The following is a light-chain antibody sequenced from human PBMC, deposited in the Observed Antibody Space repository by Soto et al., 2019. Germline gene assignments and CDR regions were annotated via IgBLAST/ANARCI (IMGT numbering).Light chain of an antibody. V-gene: IGLV1-47*01. CDR1: TSNIGSNY. CDR3: AAWDDSLSGVV. Sequence: QSVLIQPPSLSGTPGQRVTISCSGTTSNIGSNYVYWYQQLPGTAPKLLIYRNNQRPSGVPDRFSGSKSGTSASLAISGLRSEDEADYYCAAWDDSLSGVVFGGGTKVTVL. J-gene: IGLJ2*01. CDR2: RNN.